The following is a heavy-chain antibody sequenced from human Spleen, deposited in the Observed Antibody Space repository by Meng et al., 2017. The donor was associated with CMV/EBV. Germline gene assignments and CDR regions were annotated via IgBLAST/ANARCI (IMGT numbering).Heavy chain of an antibody. D-gene: IGHD1-26*01. V-gene: IGHV3-74*01. J-gene: IGHJ4*02. CDR2: SNSDGSST. CDR1: GCNFSSYW. Sequence: SGCNFSSYWRHWGRQAPGKGLVWVSRSNSDGSSTSYADSVKGRFTISRDNAKNTLYLQMSSLRAEDTAVYYCARDVSPSGTYFCFGYWGQGTLVTVSS. CDR3: ARDVSPSGTYFCFGY.